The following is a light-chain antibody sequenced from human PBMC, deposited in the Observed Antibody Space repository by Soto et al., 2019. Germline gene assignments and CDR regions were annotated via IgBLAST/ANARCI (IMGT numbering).Light chain of an antibody. CDR2: EGN. J-gene: IGLJ1*01. V-gene: IGLV2-23*01. Sequence: QSVLTQPASVSGSPGQSITISCTGTSSNIGSYNFVSWYQQHPGKAPKVIIYEGNQRPSGVSNRFSGSKSGNTASPTISGLQVEDEADYYCYSYAGSSTYVFGTGTKLTVL. CDR1: SSNIGSYNF. CDR3: YSYAGSSTYV.